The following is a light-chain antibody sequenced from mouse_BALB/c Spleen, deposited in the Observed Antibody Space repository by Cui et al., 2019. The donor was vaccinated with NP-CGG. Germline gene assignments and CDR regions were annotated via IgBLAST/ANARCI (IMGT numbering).Light chain of an antibody. CDR1: MGAVTTSNY. CDR2: GTN. Sequence: HAVLIKESALITSPGETVTLTCRSSMGAVTTSNYANWVQEKPDHLFTGLIGGTNNRAPGVPARFSGSLIGDKAALTITGAQTEDEAIYFCALWYSNHWVFGGGTKLTVL. CDR3: ALWYSNHWV. J-gene: IGLJ1*01. V-gene: IGLV1*01.